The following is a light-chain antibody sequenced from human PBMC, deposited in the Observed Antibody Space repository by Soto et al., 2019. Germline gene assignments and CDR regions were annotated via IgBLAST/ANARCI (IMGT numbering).Light chain of an antibody. CDR1: QSVSSSY. CDR2: VAS. J-gene: IGKJ2*01. CDR3: QQYGSSGYT. Sequence: EIVLTQSPGTLSLSPGERATLSCRASQSVSSSYLAWYQQKPGQAPRLLIYVASSRATGIPDRFSGSVSGTDFTLTISRLEPEDFAVYYFQQYGSSGYTFGQGTKLEIK. V-gene: IGKV3-20*01.